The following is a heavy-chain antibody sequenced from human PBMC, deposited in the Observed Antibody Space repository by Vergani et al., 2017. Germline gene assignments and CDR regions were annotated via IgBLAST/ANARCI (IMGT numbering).Heavy chain of an antibody. CDR2: IHPADSDT. Sequence: EVQLVQSGAEVKKPGESLKISCQISGYSFTKYWIGWVRQMPGKGLEWMGIIHPADSDTRYSPSFQGQVTISVDKSISTAYLQRSSLRASDSAMYYCARLYGRDSSGSKYFDYWVQGTLVTVSS. V-gene: IGHV5-51*01. CDR1: GYSFTKYW. J-gene: IGHJ4*02. CDR3: ARLYGRDSSGSKYFDY. D-gene: IGHD3-22*01.